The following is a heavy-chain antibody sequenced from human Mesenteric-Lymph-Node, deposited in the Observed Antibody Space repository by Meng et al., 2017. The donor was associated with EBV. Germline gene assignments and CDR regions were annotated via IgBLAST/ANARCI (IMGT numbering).Heavy chain of an antibody. V-gene: IGHV3-48*04. J-gene: IGHJ4*02. D-gene: IGHD7-27*01. Sequence: EVQLLGCGGGLVQPGGSLRLSCAASGFIFNNYVMNWVRQAPGKGLEWVSFISSGSTTIYYADSVRGRFTISRDSAGSSLYLQMNSLRAEDTAVYYCAAGNWEAFDYWGQGTLVTVSS. CDR2: ISSGSTTI. CDR1: GFIFNNYV. CDR3: AAGNWEAFDY.